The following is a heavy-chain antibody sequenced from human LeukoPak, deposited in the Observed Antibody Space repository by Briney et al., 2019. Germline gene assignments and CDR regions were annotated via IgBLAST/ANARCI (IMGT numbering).Heavy chain of an antibody. CDR1: GGSFSGYY. J-gene: IGHJ3*02. CDR3: ARVWGI. Sequence: PSETLSLTCAVYGGSFSGYYWSWIRQPPGKGLEWIGEINHSGSTNYNPSLKSRVTISVDTSKNQFSLKLSSVTAEDTAVYYCARVWGIWGQGTMVTVSS. CDR2: INHSGST. V-gene: IGHV4-34*01. D-gene: IGHD3-16*01.